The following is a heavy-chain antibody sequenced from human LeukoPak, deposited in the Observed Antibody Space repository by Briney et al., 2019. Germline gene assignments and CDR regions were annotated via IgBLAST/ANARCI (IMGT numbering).Heavy chain of an antibody. CDR2: INGRSTRT. Sequence: GVSLRLSCAASGFTFSSYAMNWVRQAPGKGLECVSGINGRSTRTYYADSVKGRFTISRDNSKNTLYLQMNSLRAEDTAVYYCAKDRVDYGDPVAFDSWGQGTMVTVSS. CDR3: AKDRVDYGDPVAFDS. CDR1: GFTFSSYA. D-gene: IGHD4-17*01. J-gene: IGHJ3*02. V-gene: IGHV3-23*01.